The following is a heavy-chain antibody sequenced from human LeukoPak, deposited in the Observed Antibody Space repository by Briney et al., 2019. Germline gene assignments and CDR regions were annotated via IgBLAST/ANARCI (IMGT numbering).Heavy chain of an antibody. CDR3: ARDLSIFGVVNWYFDL. J-gene: IGHJ2*01. CDR2: INPNSGGT. D-gene: IGHD3-3*01. V-gene: IGHV1-2*02. CDR1: VYTFTGYY. Sequence: ASVKVSCKASVYTFTGYYMHWVRQAPGQGLEWMGWINPNSGGTNYAQKFQGRVTMTRDTSISTAYMELSRLRSDDTAVYYCARDLSIFGVVNWYFDLWGRGTLVTVSS.